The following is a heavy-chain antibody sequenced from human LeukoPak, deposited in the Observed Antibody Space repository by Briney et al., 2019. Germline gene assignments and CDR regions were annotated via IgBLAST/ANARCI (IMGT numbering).Heavy chain of an antibody. V-gene: IGHV3-74*01. Sequence: GGSLRLSCAASGFTFSSYWVHWVRQAPGKGLVWVSRINTDGSTTVYADAVKGRFTISRDNAKNTLYLQMNSLRAEDTAVYYCARAHRSGSLDNWGQGTLVTVSS. CDR3: ARAHRSGSLDN. CDR2: INTDGSTT. CDR1: GFTFSSYW. J-gene: IGHJ4*02. D-gene: IGHD1-26*01.